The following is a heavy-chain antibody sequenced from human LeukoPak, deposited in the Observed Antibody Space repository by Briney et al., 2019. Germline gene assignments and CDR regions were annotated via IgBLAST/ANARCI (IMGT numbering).Heavy chain of an antibody. CDR2: INHSGST. CDR3: ARFNKITMIVVP. Sequence: SETLSLTCAVYGGSFSGYYWSWIRHPPGKGREWSVEINHSGSTNYNPSLKSRVTISVDTSKKQFSLKLSSVTAEDTAVYYCARFNKITMIVVPWGQGTLVTVSS. D-gene: IGHD3-22*01. CDR1: GGSFSGYY. V-gene: IGHV4-34*01. J-gene: IGHJ4*02.